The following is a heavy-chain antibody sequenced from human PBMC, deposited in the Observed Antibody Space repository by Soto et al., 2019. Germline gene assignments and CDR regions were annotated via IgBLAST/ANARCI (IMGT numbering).Heavy chain of an antibody. J-gene: IGHJ1*01. D-gene: IGHD5-18*01. CDR1: GGSISSSSYY. Sequence: SETLSLTCTVSGGSISSSSYYWGWIRQPPGKGLEWIGSIYYSGSTYYNPSLKSRVTISIDTSKNQFSLKVSSVTAADTAVYYCARHAGVATSMDLAYFKSWGEGTLVTAPQ. V-gene: IGHV4-39*01. CDR3: ARHAGVATSMDLAYFKS. CDR2: IYYSGST.